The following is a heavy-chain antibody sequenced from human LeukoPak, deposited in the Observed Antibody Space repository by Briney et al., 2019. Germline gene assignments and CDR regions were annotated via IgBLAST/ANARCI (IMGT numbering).Heavy chain of an antibody. D-gene: IGHD3-22*01. CDR1: GRSFSGYY. CDR2: INHSGST. J-gene: IGHJ4*02. Sequence: SETLSLTCAVYGRSFSGYYWSWIRQPPGKGLEWIGEINHSGSTNYNPSLKSRVTISVDTSKNQFSLKLSSVTAADTAAYYCASKGYWSYFDYWGQGTLVTVSS. V-gene: IGHV4-34*01. CDR3: ASKGYWSYFDY.